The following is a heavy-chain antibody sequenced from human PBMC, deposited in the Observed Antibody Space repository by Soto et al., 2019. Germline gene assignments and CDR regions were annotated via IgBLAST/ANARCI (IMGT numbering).Heavy chain of an antibody. J-gene: IGHJ5*02. V-gene: IGHV6-1*01. CDR3: AKGDNLGPKTGYSFDP. Sequence: SQTLSLTCAISGDSVSSDTASWNWIRQSPSRGLEWLGRTYFRSKWYNDYAVSVKSRIIINPDTSNNQFSLQLNSVTPEDTAVYFCAKGDNLGPKTGYSFDPWGQGNRGTVSS. D-gene: IGHD2-15*01. CDR1: GDSVSSDTAS. CDR2: TYFRSKWYN.